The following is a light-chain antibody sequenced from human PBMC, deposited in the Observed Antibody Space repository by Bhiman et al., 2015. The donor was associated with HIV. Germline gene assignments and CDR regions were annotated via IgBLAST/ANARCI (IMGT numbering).Light chain of an antibody. J-gene: IGLJ2*01. CDR2: DVS. CDR3: SSYTSSTGA. V-gene: IGLV2-14*03. Sequence: QSALTQPASVSGSPGQSITISWYQQHPGKAPKLMIYDVSQRPSGVSNRFSGSKSGNTASLTISGLQAEDEADYYCSSYTSSTGAFGGGTKLTVL.